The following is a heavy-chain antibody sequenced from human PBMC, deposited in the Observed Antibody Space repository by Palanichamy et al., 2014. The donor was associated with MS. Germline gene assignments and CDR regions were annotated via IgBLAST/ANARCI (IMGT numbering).Heavy chain of an antibody. CDR2: INAGNGNT. D-gene: IGHD3-22*01. J-gene: IGHJ4*02. CDR3: ARVVYYDSSGYYWDY. Sequence: QVQLVQSGAEVKKPGASVKVSCKASGYTFTNYAMHWVRQAPGQRLEWMGWINAGNGNTKYSQMFQGRVTIIRDTSASTAYMELSSLRSEDTAVYYCARVVYYDSSGYYWDYWGQGTLVTVSS. CDR1: GYTFTNYA. V-gene: IGHV1-3*01.